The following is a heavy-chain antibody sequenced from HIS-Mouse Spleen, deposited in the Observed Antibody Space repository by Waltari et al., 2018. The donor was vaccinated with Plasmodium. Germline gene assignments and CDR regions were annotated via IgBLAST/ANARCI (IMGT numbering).Heavy chain of an antibody. CDR1: GFTFSSYW. D-gene: IGHD6-13*01. Sequence: EVQLVESGGGLVQPGGSLRLSCAASGFTFSSYWMSWGRQAPGKGREWVANIKQDGSDKYYVDSVKGRFTISRDNAKNSLYLQMNSLRAEDTAVYYCASSWYWYFDLWGRGTLVTVSS. CDR3: ASSWYWYFDL. J-gene: IGHJ2*01. CDR2: IKQDGSDK. V-gene: IGHV3-7*01.